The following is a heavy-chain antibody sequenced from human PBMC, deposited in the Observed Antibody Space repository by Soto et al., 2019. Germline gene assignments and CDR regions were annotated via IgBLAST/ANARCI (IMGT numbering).Heavy chain of an antibody. Sequence: SETLSLTCSVAGGSVSSSPSYWSWIRQPPGKGLEWIGEIDHSGSTSYNLSLKSRVTISVDTSKNQFSLKLTSVTAADTAVYCCASYSGWFYRTYFDYWGQGTLVTVSS. CDR3: ASYSGWFYRTYFDY. D-gene: IGHD6-19*01. V-gene: IGHV4-34*01. CDR1: GGSVSSSPSY. J-gene: IGHJ4*02. CDR2: IDHSGST.